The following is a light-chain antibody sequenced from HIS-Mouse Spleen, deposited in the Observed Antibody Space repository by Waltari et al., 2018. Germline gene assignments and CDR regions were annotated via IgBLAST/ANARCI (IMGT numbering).Light chain of an antibody. V-gene: IGLV2-11*01. J-gene: IGLJ1*01. CDR1: RTDVGGYNY. CDR2: DVS. Sequence: QSALTQPRSVSGSPGQSVTITCTATRTDVGGYNYVPWYQQHPSKAPKLMIYDVSKRPSGVPDRFSGSKSGNTASLTISGLQAEDEADYYCCSYAGSYTGVFGTGTKITVL. CDR3: CSYAGSYTGV.